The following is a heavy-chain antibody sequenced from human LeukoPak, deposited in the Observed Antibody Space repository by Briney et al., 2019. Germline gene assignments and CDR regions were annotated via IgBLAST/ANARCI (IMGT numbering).Heavy chain of an antibody. D-gene: IGHD3-10*01. V-gene: IGHV3-30*02. CDR3: AKDIGSYYDY. Sequence: GGSLRLSCVASGFTFSSNGMLWVRQAPGKGLEWVTFIQYDGGKKYYADSVKGRFTISRDNSKNTLYLEMNSLRAEDTAVYYCAKDIGSYYDYWGQGILVTVSS. J-gene: IGHJ4*02. CDR2: IQYDGGKK. CDR1: GFTFSSNG.